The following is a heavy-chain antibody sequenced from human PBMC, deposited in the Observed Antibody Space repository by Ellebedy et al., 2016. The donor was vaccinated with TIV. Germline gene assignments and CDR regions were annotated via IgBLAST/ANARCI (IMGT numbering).Heavy chain of an antibody. CDR3: AGSGNYYGMDV. D-gene: IGHD1-26*01. Sequence: SETLSLTCTVSGGSISNYYWSWIRQSPGKGLEWIGYSAYGGSTNYNPSLKSRVTMSVDTSKNQFSMRLRSVTAADTAVYYCAGSGNYYGMDVWGQGTTVTVSS. CDR1: GGSISNYY. V-gene: IGHV4-59*03. CDR2: SAYGGST. J-gene: IGHJ6*02.